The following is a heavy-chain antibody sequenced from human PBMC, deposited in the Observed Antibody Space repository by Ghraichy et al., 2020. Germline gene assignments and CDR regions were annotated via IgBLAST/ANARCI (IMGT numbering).Heavy chain of an antibody. V-gene: IGHV3-73*01. CDR2: IKTTVNNYAT. D-gene: IGHD3-10*01. J-gene: IGHJ6*02. CDR1: GFIFSDSA. CDR3: SRLSEYFYGSGTNYYSALDV. Sequence: GGSLRLSCEASGFIFSDSAVHWVRQTSGKRLEWIGRIKTTVNNYATEYAASVKGRFTISRDDSKNTAYLQMSGLTTEDTAVYYCSRLSEYFYGSGTNYYSALDVWGQGTTVTVSS.